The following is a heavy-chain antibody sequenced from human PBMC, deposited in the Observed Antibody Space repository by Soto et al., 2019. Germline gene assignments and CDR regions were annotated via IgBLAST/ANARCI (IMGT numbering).Heavy chain of an antibody. V-gene: IGHV3-21*01. Sequence: GGSLRLSCAASGFTFSSYRMSWVRQAPGKGLEWVSSISSSSSYIYYADSVKGRFTISRDNAKNSLYLQMNSLRAEDTAVYYCARVSSPGNAFDIWGQGTMVTVSS. CDR2: ISSSSSYI. D-gene: IGHD6-13*01. J-gene: IGHJ3*02. CDR3: ARVSSPGNAFDI. CDR1: GFTFSSYR.